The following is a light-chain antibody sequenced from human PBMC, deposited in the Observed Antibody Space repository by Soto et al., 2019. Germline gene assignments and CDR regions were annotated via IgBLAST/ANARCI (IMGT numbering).Light chain of an antibody. V-gene: IGKV3-20*01. J-gene: IGKJ4*01. CDR2: GAS. CDR3: QQYDNWPPLT. CDR1: QSVSSNY. Sequence: EIVLTQSPGTLSLSPGERATLSCRASQSVSSNYLAWYQQKPGQAPGLLIHGASSRATGIPDRFSGSGSGTDFTLTISRLEPEDFAVYYCQQYDNWPPLTFGGGTKVDTK.